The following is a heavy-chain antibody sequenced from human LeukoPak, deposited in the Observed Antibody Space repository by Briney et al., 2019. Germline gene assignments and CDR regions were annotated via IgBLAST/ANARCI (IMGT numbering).Heavy chain of an antibody. Sequence: GGSLSLSCAASGFTFSSYGMRWVRQAPGKGLGWVAVIWYDGSNKYYADSVKGRFTLSRDNSKNTLYLQMNSLRAEDTAVYYCAKDHGYRGFGELAAQYFDYWGQGTLVTVSS. V-gene: IGHV3-33*06. CDR3: AKDHGYRGFGELAAQYFDY. J-gene: IGHJ4*02. CDR1: GFTFSSYG. D-gene: IGHD3-10*01. CDR2: IWYDGSNK.